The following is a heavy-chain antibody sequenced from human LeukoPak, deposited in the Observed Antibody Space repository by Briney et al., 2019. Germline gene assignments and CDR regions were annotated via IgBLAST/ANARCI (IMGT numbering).Heavy chain of an antibody. CDR3: ARTYYYYYYMDV. V-gene: IGHV3-11*04. J-gene: IGHJ6*03. Sequence: GGSLRLSCAASGFTVSSNYMSWVRQAPGKGLEWVSYISNSGSTIYYADSVKGRFTISRDNAKNSLYLQMNSLRAEDTAVYYCARTYYYYYYMDVWGKGTTVTVSS. CDR1: GFTVSSNY. CDR2: ISNSGSTI.